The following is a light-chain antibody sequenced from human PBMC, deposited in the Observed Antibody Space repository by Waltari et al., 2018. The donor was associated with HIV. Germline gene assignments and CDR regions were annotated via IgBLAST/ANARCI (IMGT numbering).Light chain of an antibody. V-gene: IGLV1-44*01. CDR1: SSNIATNT. Sequence: QSVMTQPPSAAATPGQTVTISCSGSSSNIATNTVNCYQQLPGTAPKLLIYHNHQRPSGVPDRFSGSKSGTSASLAISGLQSEDEAAYYCAAWDVSLSGLWVFGGGTKLTVL. CDR2: HNH. J-gene: IGLJ3*02. CDR3: AAWDVSLSGLWV.